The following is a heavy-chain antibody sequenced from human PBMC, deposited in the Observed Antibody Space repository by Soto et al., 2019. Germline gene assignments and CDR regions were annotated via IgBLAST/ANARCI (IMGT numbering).Heavy chain of an antibody. J-gene: IGHJ6*02. CDR2: ISYDGSNK. D-gene: IGHD3-9*01. CDR3: ARDIFPILTGPSYGMDV. V-gene: IGHV3-30-3*01. Sequence: PGGSLRLSCAASGFTFSSYAMHWVRQAPGKGLEWVAVISYDGSNKYYADSVKGRFTISRDNSKNTLYLQMNSLRAEDTAVYYCARDIFPILTGPSYGMDVWGQGTTVTVSS. CDR1: GFTFSSYA.